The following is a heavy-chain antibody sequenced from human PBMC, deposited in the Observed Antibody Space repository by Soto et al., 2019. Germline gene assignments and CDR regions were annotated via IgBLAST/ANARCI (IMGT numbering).Heavy chain of an antibody. CDR3: AGPKGLHLWLFDH. J-gene: IGHJ4*02. V-gene: IGHV3-23*01. D-gene: IGHD5-18*01. CDR2: ISGSAGTT. Sequence: GSLRLSCTASGFTFSSYAMSWVRQAPGKGLEWVSSISGSAGTTYYADSVKGRFTISRDNSGNTLYLQMNSLRAEDTAMCYCAGPKGLHLWLFDHWGQGTQVTVSS. CDR1: GFTFSSYA.